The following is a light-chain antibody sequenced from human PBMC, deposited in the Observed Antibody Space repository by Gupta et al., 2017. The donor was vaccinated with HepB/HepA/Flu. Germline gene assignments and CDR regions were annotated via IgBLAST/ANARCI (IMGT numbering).Light chain of an antibody. Sequence: DIQMTQSPSSVSASVGDRVTITCLASRFMNSWLGWYQQKPGSAHKLLIYTASNLESGVPSRFSGSRSGTDFTLTISSLQPEDFATYYCQQGATFPITFGGGTKVDIK. V-gene: IGKV1-12*01. CDR2: TAS. J-gene: IGKJ4*01. CDR3: QQGATFPIT. CDR1: RFMNSW.